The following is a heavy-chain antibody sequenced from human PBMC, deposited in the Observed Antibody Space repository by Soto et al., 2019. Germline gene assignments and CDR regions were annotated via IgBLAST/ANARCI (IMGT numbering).Heavy chain of an antibody. CDR1: GGSISSYY. CDR3: ARSYSSSSGYFDC. Sequence: SETLSLTCTVSGGSISSYYWSWIRQPPGKGLEWIGYIYYSGSTNYNPSLKSRVTISVDTSKNQFSLKLSSVTAADTAVYYCARSYSSSSGYFDCWGQGTLVTVSS. CDR2: IYYSGST. D-gene: IGHD6-6*01. J-gene: IGHJ4*02. V-gene: IGHV4-59*08.